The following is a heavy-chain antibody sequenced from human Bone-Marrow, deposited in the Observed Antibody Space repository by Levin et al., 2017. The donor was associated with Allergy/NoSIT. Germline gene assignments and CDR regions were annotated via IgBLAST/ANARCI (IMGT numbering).Heavy chain of an antibody. CDR2: VAFDGSNK. CDR3: ARDGGYSYALFDY. V-gene: IGHV3-30-3*01. CDR1: GFTFSSYA. J-gene: IGHJ4*02. Sequence: LSLTCAASGFTFSSYAMHWVRQAPGKGLEWLAVVAFDGSNKYYADSVRGRFTISRDNSKNTLSLQMNSLKTEDTAVYYCARDGGYSYALFDYWGQGTLVTVSS. D-gene: IGHD5-18*01.